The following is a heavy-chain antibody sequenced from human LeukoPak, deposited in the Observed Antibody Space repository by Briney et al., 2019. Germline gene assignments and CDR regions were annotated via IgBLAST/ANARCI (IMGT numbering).Heavy chain of an antibody. CDR1: GFTFSSYA. CDR2: ISGSGGST. J-gene: IGHJ4*02. D-gene: IGHD2-15*01. Sequence: PGGSLRLSCAASGFTFSSYAMSRVRQAPGKGLEWVSAISGSGGSTYYADSVKGRFTISRDNSKNTLYLQMNSLRAEDTAVYYCAKTPDIVVVVAATLFDYWGQGTLVTVSS. CDR3: AKTPDIVVVVAATLFDY. V-gene: IGHV3-23*01.